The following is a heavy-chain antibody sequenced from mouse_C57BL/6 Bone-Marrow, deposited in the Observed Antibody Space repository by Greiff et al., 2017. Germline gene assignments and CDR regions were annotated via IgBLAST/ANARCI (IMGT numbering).Heavy chain of an antibody. D-gene: IGHD1-1*01. CDR1: GYAFTNYL. CDR3: AGKHYGSSPYYFDY. Sequence: VQLKESGAELVRPGTSVKVSCKASGYAFTNYLIEWVKQRPGQGLEWIGVINPGSGGTNYNEKFKGKATLTADKSSSTAYLQLSSLTSENSAVSFCAGKHYGSSPYYFDYWGQGTTLTVSS. CDR2: INPGSGGT. J-gene: IGHJ2*01. V-gene: IGHV1-54*01.